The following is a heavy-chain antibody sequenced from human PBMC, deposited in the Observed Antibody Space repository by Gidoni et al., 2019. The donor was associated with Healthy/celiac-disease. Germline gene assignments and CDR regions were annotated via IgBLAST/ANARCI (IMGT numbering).Heavy chain of an antibody. CDR3: ARERPKYYYDSSGYYLSWFDP. V-gene: IGHV4-39*02. CDR1: GGSISSSRYY. D-gene: IGHD3-22*01. J-gene: IGHJ5*02. CDR2: IYYSGST. Sequence: QLQLQESGPGLVKPSETLSLTCTVSGGSISSSRYYWGWFRQPPGKGLEWIGSIYYSGSTYYNPSLKSRVTISVDTSKNQFSLKLSSVTAADTAVYYCARERPKYYYDSSGYYLSWFDPWGQGTLVTVSS.